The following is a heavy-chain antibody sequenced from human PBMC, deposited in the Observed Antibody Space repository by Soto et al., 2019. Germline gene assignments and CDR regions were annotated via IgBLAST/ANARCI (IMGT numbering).Heavy chain of an antibody. J-gene: IGHJ4*02. CDR1: GYSFTSYW. CDR3: ARVGHDYSNSSPWSWADY. Sequence: GESLKISCKGSGYSFTSYWIGWVRQMPGKGLEWMGIIYPGDSDTRYSPSFQGQVTISADKSISTAYLQWSSLKASDTAMYYCARVGHDYSNSSPWSWADYWGQGTLVTVSS. V-gene: IGHV5-51*01. D-gene: IGHD4-4*01. CDR2: IYPGDSDT.